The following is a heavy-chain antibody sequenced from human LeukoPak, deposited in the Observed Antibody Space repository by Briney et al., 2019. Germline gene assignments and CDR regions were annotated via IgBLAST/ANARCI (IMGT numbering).Heavy chain of an antibody. Sequence: PGGSLRLSCGASGFTFNSYSMTWVRQPPGKGLEWIGSINYSGSTHYNPSLKSRVTISVDTSKDQFSLKLSSVTAADTAVYYCARHSSGWYWGGSGMDVWGQGTTVIVSS. V-gene: IGHV4-39*01. J-gene: IGHJ6*02. CDR3: ARHSSGWYWGGSGMDV. CDR1: GFTFNSYS. D-gene: IGHD6-19*01. CDR2: INYSGST.